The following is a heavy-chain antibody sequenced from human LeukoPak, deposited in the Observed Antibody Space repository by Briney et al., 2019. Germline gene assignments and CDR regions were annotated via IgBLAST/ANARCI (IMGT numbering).Heavy chain of an antibody. D-gene: IGHD6-19*01. CDR1: GGSISSGGYY. J-gene: IGHJ4*02. V-gene: IGHV4-31*03. CDR2: IYYSGST. Sequence: SETLSLTCTVSGGSISSGGYYWSWIRQHPGKGLEWIGYIYYSGSTYYNPSLKSRVTISVDTSKNQFSLKLSSVTAADTAVYYCARHIRYPQYSSGWVFDYWGQGTLVTVSS. CDR3: ARHIRYPQYSSGWVFDY.